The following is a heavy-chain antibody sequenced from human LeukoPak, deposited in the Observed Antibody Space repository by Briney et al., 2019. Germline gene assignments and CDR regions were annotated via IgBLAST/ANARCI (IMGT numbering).Heavy chain of an antibody. J-gene: IGHJ4*02. CDR1: GYSFTSYW. CDR3: ARRPYYYDSSGQTGFDY. Sequence: GGSLKTSCKGSGYSFTSYWIGWVRQMPGKGLEWMGIIYPGDSDTRYSPSFQGQVTISADKSISTAYLQWSSLKASDTAMYYCARRPYYYDSSGQTGFDYWGQGTLVTVSS. V-gene: IGHV5-51*01. CDR2: IYPGDSDT. D-gene: IGHD3-22*01.